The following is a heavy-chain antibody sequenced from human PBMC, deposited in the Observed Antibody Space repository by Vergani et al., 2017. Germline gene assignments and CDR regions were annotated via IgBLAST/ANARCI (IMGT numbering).Heavy chain of an antibody. CDR3: AKDLGVRGVIIKNGMDV. J-gene: IGHJ6*02. CDR2: ISYDGSNK. V-gene: IGHV3-30-3*01. D-gene: IGHD3-10*01. CDR1: GFTFSSYA. Sequence: QVQLVESGGGVVQPGRSLRLSCAASGFTFSSYAMHWVRQAPGKGLEWVAVISYDGSNKYYADSVKGRFTISRDNSKNTLYLQMNSLRAEDTAVYYCAKDLGVRGVIIKNGMDVWGQGTTVTVSS.